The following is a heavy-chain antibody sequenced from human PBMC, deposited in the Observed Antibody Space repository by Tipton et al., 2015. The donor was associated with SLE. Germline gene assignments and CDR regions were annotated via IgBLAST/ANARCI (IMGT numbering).Heavy chain of an antibody. CDR1: GGSISSHY. CDR3: ARGWGEQDWYFDL. D-gene: IGHD7-27*01. J-gene: IGHJ2*01. CDR2: IYYSGST. Sequence: TLSLTCTVSGGSISSHYWSWIRQHPGKGLEWIGYIYYSGSTYYNPSLKSRVTISVDTSKNQFSLKLSSVTAADTAVYYCARGWGEQDWYFDLWGRGTLVTVSS. V-gene: IGHV4-31*03.